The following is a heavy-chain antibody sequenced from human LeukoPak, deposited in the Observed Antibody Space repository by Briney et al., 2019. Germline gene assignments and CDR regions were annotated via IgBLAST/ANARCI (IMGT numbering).Heavy chain of an antibody. CDR3: ARDSLSYYYDSSGYRLWDY. J-gene: IGHJ4*02. Sequence: ASVKVSCKASGYTFTSYGISWVRQAPGRGLEWMGWISAYNGNTNYAQKLQGRVTMTTDTSTSTAYMELRSLRSDDTAVYCCARDSLSYYYDSSGYRLWDYWGQGTLVTVSS. CDR1: GYTFTSYG. D-gene: IGHD3-22*01. CDR2: ISAYNGNT. V-gene: IGHV1-18*01.